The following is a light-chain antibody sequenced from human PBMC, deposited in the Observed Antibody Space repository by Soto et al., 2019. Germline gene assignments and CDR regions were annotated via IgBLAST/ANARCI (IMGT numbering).Light chain of an antibody. CDR3: HQYDSSPLT. J-gene: IGKJ4*01. CDR1: QSVGSDY. V-gene: IGKV3-20*01. Sequence: EVVLTQPPRTLSLSPVERTTLSSSASQSVGSDYLAWYQQKPGQAPRLLIFGASGRATGIPDRFSGSGSGTDFTLTISRLEPEDFALYYCHQYDSSPLTFGGGTKVDIK. CDR2: GAS.